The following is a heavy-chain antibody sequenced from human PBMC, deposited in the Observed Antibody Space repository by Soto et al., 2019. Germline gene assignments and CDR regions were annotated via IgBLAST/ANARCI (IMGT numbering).Heavy chain of an antibody. V-gene: IGHV3-33*01. J-gene: IGHJ3*02. CDR3: ARFDSGYDRDYDAFDI. CDR2: IWYDGSNK. Sequence: GGSLRLSCAASGFTFSSYGMHWVRQAPGKGLEWVAVIWYDGSNKYYADSVKGRFTISRDNSKNTLYLQMNSLRAEDTAVYYCARFDSGYDRDYDAFDIWGQRTMVTVSS. CDR1: GFTFSSYG. D-gene: IGHD5-12*01.